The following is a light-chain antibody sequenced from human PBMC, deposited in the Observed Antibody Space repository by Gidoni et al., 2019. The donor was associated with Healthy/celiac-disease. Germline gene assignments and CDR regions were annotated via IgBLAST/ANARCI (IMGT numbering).Light chain of an antibody. Sequence: DIQMTSFPSSLSASVGDRVTITCRESQPISSYLNWYQQKPGKAPKLPIYAASSLQSGVPSRFSGSGSGTDFTLTISSLQPEDFATYYCQQSYSTPLTFGGGTKVEIK. CDR3: QQSYSTPLT. J-gene: IGKJ4*01. CDR1: QPISSY. V-gene: IGKV1-39*01. CDR2: AAS.